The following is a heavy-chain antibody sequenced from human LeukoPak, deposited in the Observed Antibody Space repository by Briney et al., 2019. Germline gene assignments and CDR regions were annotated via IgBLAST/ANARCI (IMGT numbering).Heavy chain of an antibody. CDR3: ARGFYYESSGYAPFGGH. V-gene: IGHV3-74*01. CDR2: INSDGTST. D-gene: IGHD3-22*01. Sequence: GGSLRLSCAASGFIFSSYWMHWVRQAPGKGLVWVSRINSDGTSTSYADSVKGRFTISRDNAKNTLYLQMNSLRAEDTAVYYCARGFYYESSGYAPFGGHWGQGTLVTVSS. CDR1: GFIFSSYW. J-gene: IGHJ4*02.